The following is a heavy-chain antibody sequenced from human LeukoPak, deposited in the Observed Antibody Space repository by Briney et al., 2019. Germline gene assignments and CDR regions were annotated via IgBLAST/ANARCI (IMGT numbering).Heavy chain of an antibody. CDR2: ISGSGGST. V-gene: IGHV3-23*01. CDR1: GFTFSSYG. J-gene: IGHJ6*03. CDR3: AKGEAHDYYGSGTYYYYYYMDV. Sequence: GGTLRLSCAASGFTFSSYGMSWVRQAPGKGLEWVSAISGSGGSTYYADSVKGRFTISRDNSKNTLYLQMNSLRAEDTAVYYCAKGEAHDYYGSGTYYYYYYMDVWGKGTTVTISS. D-gene: IGHD3-10*01.